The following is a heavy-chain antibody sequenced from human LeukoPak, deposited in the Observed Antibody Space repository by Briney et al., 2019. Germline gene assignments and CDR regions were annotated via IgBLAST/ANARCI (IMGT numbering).Heavy chain of an antibody. J-gene: IGHJ3*02. Sequence: GASVKVSCKASGYTFTTYAINWVRQAPGQGLEWMGWINPNSGGTNYAQKFQGRVTMTRDTSISTAYMELSRLRSDDTAVYYCARVWGHGTLDAFDIWGQGTMVTVSS. D-gene: IGHD1-14*01. CDR2: INPNSGGT. CDR1: GYTFTTYA. V-gene: IGHV1-2*02. CDR3: ARVWGHGTLDAFDI.